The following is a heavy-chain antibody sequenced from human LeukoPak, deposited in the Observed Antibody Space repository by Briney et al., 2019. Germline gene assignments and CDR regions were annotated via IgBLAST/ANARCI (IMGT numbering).Heavy chain of an antibody. CDR2: VSYDGSNK. D-gene: IGHD1-1*01. CDR3: AGMGFPNWNDAPFDY. J-gene: IGHJ4*02. CDR1: GFTYSSYA. V-gene: IGHV3-30*04. Sequence: GRSLRLSCAASGFTYSSYAMHWVRQGPGKGLEWVAVVSYDGSNKYYADSVKGRFTISRDNSKNTLYLQMNSLRAEDTAVYYCAGMGFPNWNDAPFDYWGQGTLVTVSS.